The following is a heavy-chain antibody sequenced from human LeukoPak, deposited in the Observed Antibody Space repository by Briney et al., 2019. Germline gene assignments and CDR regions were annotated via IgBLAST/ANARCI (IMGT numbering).Heavy chain of an antibody. V-gene: IGHV3-48*03. CDR3: VSPPYYFDSGNYYGGY. Sequence: GGSLRLPCVASGFIFSSYEINWVRQAPGKGLEWVSYISSNGYTKNYADSVKGRFTVSRDNAKNSLYLQMNSLRAEDTAIYYCVSPPYYFDSGNYYGGYWGQGTLVTVSS. J-gene: IGHJ4*02. D-gene: IGHD3-22*01. CDR1: GFIFSSYE. CDR2: ISSNGYTK.